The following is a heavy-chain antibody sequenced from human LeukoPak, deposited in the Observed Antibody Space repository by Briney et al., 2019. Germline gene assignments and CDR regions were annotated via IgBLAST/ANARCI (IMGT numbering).Heavy chain of an antibody. CDR1: GFTFSSYA. CDR3: AKDWGYYGSGSYGA. V-gene: IGHV3-23*01. J-gene: IGHJ4*02. CDR2: ISGSGGST. Sequence: PGGSLRLSCAASGFTFSSYAMSWVRQAPGKGLEWVSAISGSGGSTYYADSVKGRFTISRDNSKNTLYLQMNSLRAEDTAVYYCAKDWGYYGSGSYGAWGQGTLVTVSS. D-gene: IGHD3-10*01.